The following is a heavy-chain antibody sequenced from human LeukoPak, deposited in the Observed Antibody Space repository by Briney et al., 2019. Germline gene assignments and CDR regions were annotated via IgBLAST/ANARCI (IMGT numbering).Heavy chain of an antibody. Sequence: GGSLRLSCAASGFTFSSYGMHWVRQAPGKGLEWVAFIRYDGSNKYYADSVKGRFTISRDNSKNTLYLQMNSLRAEDTAVYYCAKDYRGIAARPYYFDYWGQGTLVTVSS. CDR3: AKDYRGIAARPYYFDY. CDR2: IRYDGSNK. V-gene: IGHV3-30*02. CDR1: GFTFSSYG. D-gene: IGHD6-6*01. J-gene: IGHJ4*02.